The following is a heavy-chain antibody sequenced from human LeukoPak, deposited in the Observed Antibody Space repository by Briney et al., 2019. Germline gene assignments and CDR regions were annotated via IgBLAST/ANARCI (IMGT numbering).Heavy chain of an antibody. CDR1: GFTFDDYA. J-gene: IGHJ4*02. Sequence: PGRSLRLSCAASGFTFDDYAMHWVRQAPGKGLEWVSGISWNSGSIGYADSVKGRFTISRDNAKNSLYLQMNSLRAEDTALYYCAKDRISGSTGGWFDYWGQGTLVTVSS. CDR3: AKDRISGSTGGWFDY. V-gene: IGHV3-9*01. D-gene: IGHD1-26*01. CDR2: ISWNSGSI.